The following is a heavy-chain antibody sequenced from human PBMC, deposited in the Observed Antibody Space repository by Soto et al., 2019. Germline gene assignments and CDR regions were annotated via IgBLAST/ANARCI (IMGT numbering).Heavy chain of an antibody. J-gene: IGHJ5*02. V-gene: IGHV4-30-2*01. Sequence: QLQLQESGSGLVKPSQTLSLTCAVSGGSISSGSYSWSWIRQPPGKGLEWIGYIYHSGNTYYNPSLKSRVTISRDMSKNQFSLKLSSVTAADTAVYYCARGGSGHGDDNWFDPWGQGTLLTVSS. D-gene: IGHD4-17*01. CDR1: GGSISSGSYS. CDR3: ARGGSGHGDDNWFDP. CDR2: IYHSGNT.